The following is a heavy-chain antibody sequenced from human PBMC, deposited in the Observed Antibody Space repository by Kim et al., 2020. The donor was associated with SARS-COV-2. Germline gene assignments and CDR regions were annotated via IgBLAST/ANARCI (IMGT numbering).Heavy chain of an antibody. CDR2: FDPEDGET. CDR1: GYTLTELS. Sequence: ASVKVSCKVSGYTLTELSMHWVRQAPGKGLEWMGGFDPEDGETIYAQKFQGRVTMTEDTSTDTAYMELSSLGSEDTAVYYCRVVPAAMRYYYYGMDVWGQGTTVTVSS. CDR3: RVVPAAMRYYYYGMDV. V-gene: IGHV1-24*01. D-gene: IGHD2-2*01. J-gene: IGHJ6*02.